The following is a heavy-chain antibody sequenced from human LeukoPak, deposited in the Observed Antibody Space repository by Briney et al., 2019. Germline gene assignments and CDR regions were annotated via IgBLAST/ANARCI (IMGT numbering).Heavy chain of an antibody. D-gene: IGHD1-26*01. CDR3: AREGGYSGSYFDY. Sequence: SETLSLTCTVSGGSISSYYWSWIRQPPGKGLEWIGYIHYSGSTNYNPSLKSRVTISVDTSKNQFSLKLSSVTAADTAVYYCAREGGYSGSYFDYWGQGTLVTVSS. J-gene: IGHJ4*02. CDR1: GGSISSYY. V-gene: IGHV4-59*01. CDR2: IHYSGST.